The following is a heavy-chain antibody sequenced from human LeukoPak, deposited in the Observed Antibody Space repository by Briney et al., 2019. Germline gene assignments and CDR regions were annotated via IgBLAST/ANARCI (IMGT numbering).Heavy chain of an antibody. D-gene: IGHD1-1*01. CDR3: ARYVPVKTGPTRASFDY. CDR2: IFYSGST. V-gene: IGHV4-39*07. Sequence: SETLSLTCTVSGGSISTSNYYWGWICQPPGKGLEWIGNIFYSGSTYYSPSLKSRVTISLDTSRNQFSLKLNSVTAADTAVYFCARYVPVKTGPTRASFDYWGQGILVSVSS. CDR1: GGSISTSNYY. J-gene: IGHJ4*02.